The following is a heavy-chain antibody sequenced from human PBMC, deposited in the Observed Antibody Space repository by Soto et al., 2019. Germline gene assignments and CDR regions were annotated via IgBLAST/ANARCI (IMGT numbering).Heavy chain of an antibody. CDR2: INADNGKT. J-gene: IGHJ4*02. CDR3: ATGSIVVVAAPFDY. V-gene: IGHV1-3*01. Sequence: ASVKVSCKASGYTFTSYAMHWVRQAPGKRLEWMGWINADNGKTNYAQKFQGRVTMTEDTSTNTAYMELSSLRSEDTAVYYCATGSIVVVAAPFDYWGQGTLVTVSS. D-gene: IGHD2-15*01. CDR1: GYTFTSYA.